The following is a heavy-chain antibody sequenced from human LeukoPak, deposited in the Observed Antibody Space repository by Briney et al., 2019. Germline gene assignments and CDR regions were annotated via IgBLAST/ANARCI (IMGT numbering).Heavy chain of an antibody. D-gene: IGHD6-19*01. J-gene: IGHJ5*02. CDR2: IRYDGSNK. Sequence: GGSLRLSCAASGFTFSSYGMHWVRQAPDKGLEWVAFIRYDGSNKYYADSVKGRFTISRDNSKNTLYLQMNSLRAEDAAVYYCAKDRRYSSGWYTPHPTNWFDPWGQGTLVTVSS. CDR3: AKDRRYSSGWYTPHPTNWFDP. CDR1: GFTFSSYG. V-gene: IGHV3-30*02.